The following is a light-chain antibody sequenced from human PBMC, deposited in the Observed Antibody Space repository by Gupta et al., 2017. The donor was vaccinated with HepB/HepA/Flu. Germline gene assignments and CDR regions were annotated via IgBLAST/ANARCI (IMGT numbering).Light chain of an antibody. J-gene: IGKJ2*01. CDR2: LAS. Sequence: DIVLTQSPRSLAVTPGEPASISCRSSQSLQHSNGLKYLDWYVQRPGQPPHFLIFLASSRASGVPSRFTGRGSGTDFTLEISRVEAEDFGVYYCRQGLQLPYTFGQGTKLEMK. V-gene: IGKV2-28*01. CDR1: QSLQHSNGLKY. CDR3: RQGLQLPYT.